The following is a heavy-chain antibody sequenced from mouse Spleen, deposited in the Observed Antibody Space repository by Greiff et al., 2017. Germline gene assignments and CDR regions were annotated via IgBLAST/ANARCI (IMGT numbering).Heavy chain of an antibody. D-gene: IGHD4-1*01. V-gene: IGHV14-3*01. J-gene: IGHJ2*01. CDR1: GFNITNTY. CDR3: ARERLTGTIVDK. CDR2: IAPANGNI. Sequence: EVQLQQSVAELVRPGASVKLSCTASGFNITNTYMHWVKQRPEQGLEWIGRIAPANGNIKYAPKFQGQATITADNSSNTAYLQLSSLTSEDTAMYYCARERLTGTIVDKWGQGTTLTVST.